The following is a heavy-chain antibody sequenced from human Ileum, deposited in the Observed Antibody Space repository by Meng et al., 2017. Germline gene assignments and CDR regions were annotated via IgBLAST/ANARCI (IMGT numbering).Heavy chain of an antibody. D-gene: IGHD2-2*01. CDR1: CASNTITY. J-gene: IGHJ4*02. V-gene: IGHV4-59*13. CDR3: ARGGLPGALDS. CDR2: ISNSGNT. Sequence: QVQLQDEGTGLVKSSETPSHICSVSCASNTITYWFRTRQPPGKGLEFIGEISNSGNTTHNPSLKSRVTISAATSKNQLSLRLNSVTAVDTALYYCARGGLPGALDSWGQGTLVTVSS.